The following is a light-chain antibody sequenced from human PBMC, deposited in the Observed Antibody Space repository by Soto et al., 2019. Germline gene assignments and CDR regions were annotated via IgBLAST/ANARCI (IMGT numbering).Light chain of an antibody. CDR2: VGTGGIVG. J-gene: IGLJ2*01. CDR3: GADHGSGSNFAVV. V-gene: IGLV9-49*01. Sequence: QSVLTQPPSASASLGASVTLTCTLSSGYSNYKVDWYQQRPGKGPRFVMRVGTGGIVGSKGDGIPDRFPVLGSGLNRYLTIKNMQPEDESDYHCGADHGSGSNFAVVFGGGTKLTVL. CDR1: SGYSNYK.